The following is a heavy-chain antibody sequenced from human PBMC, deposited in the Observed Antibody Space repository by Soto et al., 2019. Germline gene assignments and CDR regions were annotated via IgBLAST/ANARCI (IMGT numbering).Heavy chain of an antibody. J-gene: IGHJ6*02. D-gene: IGHD4-17*01. Sequence: QVQLVQSGAEVKKPGSSVKVSCKASGGTFSSYAISWVRQAPGQGLEWMGGIIPIFGTANYAQKFQGRVTITADESTSTAYMELSSPRSEDTAVYYCASPYGDVFPHYYYGMDVWGQGTTVTVSS. CDR2: IIPIFGTA. CDR1: GGTFSSYA. V-gene: IGHV1-69*01. CDR3: ASPYGDVFPHYYYGMDV.